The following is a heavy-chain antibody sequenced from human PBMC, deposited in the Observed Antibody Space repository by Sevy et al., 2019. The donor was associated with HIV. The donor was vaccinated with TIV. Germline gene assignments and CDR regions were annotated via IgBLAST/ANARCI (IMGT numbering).Heavy chain of an antibody. CDR2: ISSGSSTI. CDR3: ARDRYYGSGSDIYYFDY. J-gene: IGHJ4*02. D-gene: IGHD3-10*01. V-gene: IGHV3-48*02. CDR1: GFTFSSYN. Sequence: GGSLRLSCAASGFTFSSYNMNWVRQAPGKGLEWVSYISSGSSTISYADSVKGRFTISRDNAKNSLYLQMNSLRDEDTAVYYCARDRYYGSGSDIYYFDYWGQGTLVTVSS.